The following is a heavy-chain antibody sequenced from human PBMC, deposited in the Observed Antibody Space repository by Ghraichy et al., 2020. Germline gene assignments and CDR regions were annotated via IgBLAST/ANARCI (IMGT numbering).Heavy chain of an antibody. Sequence: SETLSLTCTVSGGSISSYYWSWIRQPAGKGLEWIGRIYTSGRTNYNPSLKSRVTMSVDTSKNQFSLKLSSVTAADTAVYYCASTPRDDSSGYYPTGFDYWGQGTLVTVSS. CDR3: ASTPRDDSSGYYPTGFDY. CDR2: IYTSGRT. V-gene: IGHV4-4*07. D-gene: IGHD3-22*01. J-gene: IGHJ4*02. CDR1: GGSISSYY.